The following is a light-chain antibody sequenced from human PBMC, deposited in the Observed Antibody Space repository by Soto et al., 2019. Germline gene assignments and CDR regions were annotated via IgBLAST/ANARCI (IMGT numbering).Light chain of an antibody. CDR2: GVS. V-gene: IGKV3-11*01. CDR1: QSVSNY. CDR3: QQDNKPLLT. J-gene: IGKJ5*01. Sequence: EIVLTQSPATLSSFPGDRVTLYCRASQSVSNYLAWYQQKPGQPPRLLIYGVSSRATGIPDKFRGGGSGTEFTLTSTSLQSEDFAVYWCQQDNKPLLTFGPGTRLEIK.